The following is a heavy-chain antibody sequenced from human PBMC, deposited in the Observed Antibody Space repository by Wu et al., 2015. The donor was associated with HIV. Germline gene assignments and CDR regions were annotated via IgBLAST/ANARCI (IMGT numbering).Heavy chain of an antibody. Sequence: QVQLVQSGAEVKKPGASVKVSCKSSGYTFHRVLYSLGATGPWTRPLSGWGRINADSGDTKFAQKFQGRVTMTRDTSISTAYMELSRLRFDDLAVYYCVRRQNWNLNNYHFDYWGQGTLATVSS. CDR3: VRRQNWNLNNYHFDY. J-gene: IGHJ4*02. CDR1: GYTFHRVL. CDR2: INADSGDT. V-gene: IGHV1-2*02. D-gene: IGHD1-1*01.